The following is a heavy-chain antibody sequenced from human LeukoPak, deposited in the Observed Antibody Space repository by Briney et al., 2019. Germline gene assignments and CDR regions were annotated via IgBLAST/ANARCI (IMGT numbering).Heavy chain of an antibody. CDR3: VKEVIYSSWVSFDS. V-gene: IGHV3-43*01. J-gene: IGHJ4*02. D-gene: IGHD4-11*01. Sequence: GGSLRLSCAASGFTFDAYSMHWVRQAPGEGLEWVSLIDRRGHRTFYAASVEGRFTLSRDNSRNSLYLHMSRLRTEDNALYYCVKEVIYSSWVSFDSWGRGTLVTVSS. CDR1: GFTFDAYS. CDR2: IDRRGHRT.